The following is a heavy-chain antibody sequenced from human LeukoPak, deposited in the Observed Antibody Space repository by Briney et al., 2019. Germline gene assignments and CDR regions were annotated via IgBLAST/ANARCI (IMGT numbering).Heavy chain of an antibody. J-gene: IGHJ4*02. D-gene: IGHD3-10*01. CDR3: AKDRSAYYYGSGSYRSPTHFDY. CDR1: GFTFSSYG. CDR2: ISYDGSNK. Sequence: GGSLRLSCAASGFTFSSYGMHWVRQAPGKGLEWVAVISYDGSNKYYADSVKGRFTISRDNSKNTLYLQMNSLRAEDTALYYCAKDRSAYYYGSGSYRSPTHFDYWGQGTLVTVSS. V-gene: IGHV3-30*18.